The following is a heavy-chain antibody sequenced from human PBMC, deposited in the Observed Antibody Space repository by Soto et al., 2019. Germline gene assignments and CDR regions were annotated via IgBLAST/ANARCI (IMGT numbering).Heavy chain of an antibody. D-gene: IGHD1-26*01. CDR2: ISSGNPSV. CDR1: GFTISTYS. Sequence: EVQLVDSGGGLVQPGGSLRRSCAASGFTISTYSMNWVRQAPGKGLEWIAYISSGNPSVHYADSVRGRFTISRDTAKYSLHLQMNSLRDDDTAVYFCARGGWEHDYWGQGTLVSVSS. V-gene: IGHV3-48*02. CDR3: ARGGWEHDY. J-gene: IGHJ4*02.